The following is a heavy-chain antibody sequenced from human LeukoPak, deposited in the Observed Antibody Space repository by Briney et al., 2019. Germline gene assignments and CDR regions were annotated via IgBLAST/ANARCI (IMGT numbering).Heavy chain of an antibody. CDR1: GFTFSSYA. D-gene: IGHD6-19*01. J-gene: IGHJ4*02. CDR3: AKEGLGSSGWHTGETDY. V-gene: IGHV3-23*01. Sequence: SGGSLRLSCAASGFTFSSYAMSWVRQAPGKGLEWVSAISGSGGSTYYADSVKGRFTISRDNSKNTLYLQMNSLRAEDTAVYYCAKEGLGSSGWHTGETDYWGQGTLVTVSS. CDR2: ISGSGGST.